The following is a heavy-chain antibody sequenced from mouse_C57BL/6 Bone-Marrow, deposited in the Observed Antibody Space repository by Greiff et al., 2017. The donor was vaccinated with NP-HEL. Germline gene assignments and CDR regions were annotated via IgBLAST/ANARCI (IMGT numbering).Heavy chain of an antibody. D-gene: IGHD3-1*01. CDR3: ARHGCSAWFAY. CDR2: ISNGGGST. Sequence: DVKLVESGGGLVQPGGSLQLSCAASGFTFSDYYMYWVRQTPEKRLAWVAYISNGGGSTYYPATVKGRFTISRDNAKNTLYLQMSRLKSEDTAMYYCARHGCSAWFAYWGQGTLVTVSA. CDR1: GFTFSDYY. J-gene: IGHJ3*01. V-gene: IGHV5-12*01.